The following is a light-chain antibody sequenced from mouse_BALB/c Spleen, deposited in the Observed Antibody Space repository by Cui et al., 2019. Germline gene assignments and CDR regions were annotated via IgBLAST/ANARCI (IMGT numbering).Light chain of an antibody. Sequence: QIVLTQSPAIMSASPGEKVTLTCSASTSVSSSYLYWYQQKPGSSPQLWIYSTSHLASGVPARFSGSGSGTSYSLTISSMEAEDASSYFCHQWSSYPYTFGGGTKLEIK. CDR3: HQWSSYPYT. V-gene: IGKV4-79*01. CDR2: STS. J-gene: IGKJ2*01. CDR1: TSVSSSY.